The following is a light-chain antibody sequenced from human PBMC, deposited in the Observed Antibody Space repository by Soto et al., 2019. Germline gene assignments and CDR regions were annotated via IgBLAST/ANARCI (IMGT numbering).Light chain of an antibody. CDR2: DAS. Sequence: EIVLTQSPGTLSLSPGERATLSCRASQSVSSSYLAWYQQKPGQAPRLLLYDASSSAPGIPDRFSGSGSGTDFTLTISRLEPEDVAVYYCQQSGSSPPKYTFGQGTKLEIK. V-gene: IGKV3-20*01. CDR1: QSVSSSY. CDR3: QQSGSSPPKYT. J-gene: IGKJ2*01.